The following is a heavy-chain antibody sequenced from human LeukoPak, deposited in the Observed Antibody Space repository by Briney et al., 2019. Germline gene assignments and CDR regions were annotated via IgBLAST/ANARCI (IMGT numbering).Heavy chain of an antibody. CDR3: ARGVVRGVIPYYFDY. D-gene: IGHD3-10*01. CDR1: GGSISSYS. V-gene: IGHV4-30-2*01. J-gene: IGHJ4*02. Sequence: SETLSLTCTVSGGSISSYSWSWIRQPPGKGLEWIGYIYHSGSTYYNPSLKSRVTISVDRSKNQFSLKLSSVTAADTAVYYCARGVVRGVIPYYFDYWGQGTLVTVSS. CDR2: IYHSGST.